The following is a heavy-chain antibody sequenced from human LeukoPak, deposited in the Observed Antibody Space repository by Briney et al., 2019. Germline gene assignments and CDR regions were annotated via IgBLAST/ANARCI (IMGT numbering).Heavy chain of an antibody. CDR1: GFTFSSYG. CDR3: AREYSSSSLDY. J-gene: IGHJ4*02. D-gene: IGHD6-6*01. V-gene: IGHV3-33*01. CDR2: IWYDGSNK. Sequence: GGSLRLSCAASGFTFSSYGMHWVRQAPGKGLEWVAVIWYDGSNKYYADSVKGRFTISRDNSKNTLYLQMNSLRAEDTAVYYCAREYSSSSLDYWGQGTLVTVSS.